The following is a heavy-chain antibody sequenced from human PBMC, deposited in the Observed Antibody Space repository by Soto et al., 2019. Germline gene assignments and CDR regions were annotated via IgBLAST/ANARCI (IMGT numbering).Heavy chain of an antibody. J-gene: IGHJ4*02. Sequence: QVQLVQSGAEVKKPGSSVKVSCKASGGTFGSYAFSWVRQAPGQGLEWMGGIIPVSGAAHYAQKVQGRVTITADESTSTAYMGLSSLSSQDTAVYYCATALGCRSTSCTLDYWGQGTRVIVSS. CDR2: IIPVSGAA. CDR3: ATALGCRSTSCTLDY. CDR1: GGTFGSYA. V-gene: IGHV1-69*01. D-gene: IGHD2-2*01.